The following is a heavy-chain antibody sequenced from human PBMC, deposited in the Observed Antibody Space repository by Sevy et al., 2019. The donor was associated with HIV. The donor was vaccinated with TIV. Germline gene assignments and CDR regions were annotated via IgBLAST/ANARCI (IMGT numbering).Heavy chain of an antibody. V-gene: IGHV5-51*01. Sequence: GESLKISCKGSGYSFTTYWIGWVRQMPGKGLEWMGIIFPGDSDTRYSPSCQGQVTISADNSISTAYLQWSSLKASDTAIYYCAGARGIPHYYYGMEVWGQGNKVNVS. J-gene: IGHJ6*02. CDR2: IFPGDSDT. D-gene: IGHD1-26*01. CDR1: GYSFTTYW. CDR3: AGARGIPHYYYGMEV.